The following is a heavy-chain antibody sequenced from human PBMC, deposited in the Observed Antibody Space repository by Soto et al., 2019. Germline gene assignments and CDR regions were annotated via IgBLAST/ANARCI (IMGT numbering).Heavy chain of an antibody. J-gene: IGHJ6*01. CDR1: GFTFSSYG. CDR3: AKNGRGGVTYYYYGMDV. V-gene: IGHV3-30*18. Sequence: QVQLVESGGGVVQPGRSLRLSCAASGFTFSSYGMHWVRQAPGKGLEWVAVISYDGSNKYYADSVKGRFTISRDNSKNTLYLQMNSLRAEDTAVYYCAKNGRGGVTYYYYGMDVW. CDR2: ISYDGSNK. D-gene: IGHD5-18*01.